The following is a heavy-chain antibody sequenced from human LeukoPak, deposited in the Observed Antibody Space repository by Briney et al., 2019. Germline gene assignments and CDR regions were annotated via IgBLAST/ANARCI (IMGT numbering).Heavy chain of an antibody. CDR3: AKDPTNTSGRYAYFDY. V-gene: IGHV1-18*01. D-gene: IGHD6-19*01. CDR1: GYTFTHHG. CDR2: ISAYNGDT. Sequence: ASVKVSCTASGYTFTHHGITWVRQARGQGLEWRGWISAYNGDTHYAQNFQGRVTLTTDPSTIPAYMEVSSLRSEDTAVYYCAKDPTNTSGRYAYFDYWGQGTLVTVSS. J-gene: IGHJ4*02.